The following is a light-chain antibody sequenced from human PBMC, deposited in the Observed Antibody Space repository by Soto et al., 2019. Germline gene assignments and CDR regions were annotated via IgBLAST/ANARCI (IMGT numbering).Light chain of an antibody. J-gene: IGKJ3*01. CDR3: QQYKRFPAT. CDR1: QSISSW. CDR2: KAS. V-gene: IGKV1-5*03. Sequence: DIPMTQSPSTLSASVGDRVTITCRASQSISSWLAWYQQKPGKAPKLLIYKASSLESGVPSRFSGSGSGTEFTLTISSLQPDDFATYYCQQYKRFPATFGPGTKVDIK.